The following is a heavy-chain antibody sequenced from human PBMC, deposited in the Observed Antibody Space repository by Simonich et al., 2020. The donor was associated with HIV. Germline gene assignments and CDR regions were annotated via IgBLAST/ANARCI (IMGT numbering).Heavy chain of an antibody. J-gene: IGHJ4*02. Sequence: QVQLVQSGAEVKKPGSSVKVSCKASGGTFSSFAISWVRQAPGLGLEWWGGIIPTFGTANYAQMFQGRVTITADESTSTAYMELSSLRSEDTGIYYCARKGGGRGVYYFDYWGQGTLVTVSS. V-gene: IGHV1-69*13. CDR1: GGTFSSFA. D-gene: IGHD3-10*01. CDR2: IIPTFGTA. CDR3: ARKGGGRGVYYFDY.